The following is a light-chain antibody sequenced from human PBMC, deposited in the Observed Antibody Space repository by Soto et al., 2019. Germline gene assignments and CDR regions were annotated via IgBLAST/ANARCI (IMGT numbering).Light chain of an antibody. CDR3: SSYTSSNSYA. CDR1: SSDVGGYKY. Sequence: QSVLTQPASVSGSHGQSIAISCTGSSSDVGGYKYVSWYQQHPGKAPKLMIYDVSNRPSGVSDRFSGSKSGNTASLTISGLQSEDEADYYCSSYTSSNSYAFGTGTKVTVL. J-gene: IGLJ1*01. CDR2: DVS. V-gene: IGLV2-14*03.